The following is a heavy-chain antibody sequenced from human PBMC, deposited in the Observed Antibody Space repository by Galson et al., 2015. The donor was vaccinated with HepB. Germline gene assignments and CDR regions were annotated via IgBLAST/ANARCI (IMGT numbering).Heavy chain of an antibody. Sequence: SLRLSCAASGFTVNIKYMSWVRQAPGKGLEWVSVSYSGGNTYYADSVKGRFTVSRDNSKNILHLQMSSLRAEDTAVYYCATPRLFRQPFDYWGQGTLVTVSS. CDR2: SYSGGNT. D-gene: IGHD3/OR15-3a*01. CDR1: GFTVNIKY. J-gene: IGHJ4*02. CDR3: ATPRLFRQPFDY. V-gene: IGHV3-66*01.